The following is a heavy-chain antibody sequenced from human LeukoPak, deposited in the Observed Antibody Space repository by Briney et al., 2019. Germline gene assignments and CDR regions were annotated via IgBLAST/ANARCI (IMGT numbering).Heavy chain of an antibody. D-gene: IGHD5-24*01. V-gene: IGHV2-5*02. J-gene: IGHJ4*02. Sequence: ESGPTLVKPTQTLTLTCTFSGFSLSTSGVGAGWFRQPPGKALEWLALIYWDDDKRYSPSLKSRLTITKDTSKNQVVLTMTNMDPVDTATYYCAHSGIDGYSPLTFDYWGQGTLVTVSS. CDR3: AHSGIDGYSPLTFDY. CDR2: IYWDDDK. CDR1: GFSLSTSGVG.